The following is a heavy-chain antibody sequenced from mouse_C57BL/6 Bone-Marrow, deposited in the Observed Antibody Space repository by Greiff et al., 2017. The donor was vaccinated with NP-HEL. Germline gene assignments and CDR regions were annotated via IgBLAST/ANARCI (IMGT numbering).Heavy chain of an antibody. J-gene: IGHJ4*01. CDR1: GFSLTSYG. D-gene: IGHD2-3*01. Sequence: VKLMESGPGLVAPSQSLSITCTVSGFSLTSYGVHWVRQPPGKGLEWLVVIWSDGSTTYNSALKSSLSISKDNPKSQVFLKMNSLQTDDTAMYYCARAPYDGYYGDYWGQGTSVTVSS. CDR3: ARAPYDGYYGDY. CDR2: IWSDGST. V-gene: IGHV2-6*03.